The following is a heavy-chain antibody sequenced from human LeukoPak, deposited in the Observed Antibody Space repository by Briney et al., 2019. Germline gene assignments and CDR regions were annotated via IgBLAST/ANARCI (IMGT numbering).Heavy chain of an antibody. CDR3: ARDLSHDSRDY. V-gene: IGHV1-46*01. CDR1: GYTFTSYY. CDR2: INPSGGST. J-gene: IGHJ4*02. D-gene: IGHD3-22*01. Sequence: ASVKVSCTASGYTFTSYYMHWVRQAPGQGLEWMGIINPSGGSTSYAQKFQGRVTMTRDMSTSTVYMELTSLRSEDTAVYYCARDLSHDSRDYWGQGTLVTVSS.